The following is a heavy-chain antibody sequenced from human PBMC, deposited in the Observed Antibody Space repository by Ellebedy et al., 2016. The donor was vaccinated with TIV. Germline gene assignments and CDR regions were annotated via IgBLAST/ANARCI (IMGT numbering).Heavy chain of an antibody. CDR1: GFAFSNAW. J-gene: IGHJ4*02. CDR3: TTGWSDLPDN. Sequence: GESLKISXAASGFAFSNAWMSWVRQAPGKGLEWVGRIESKTDGGTKDYAAPVKGRFTISRDDSKNTLFLQMNSLETEDTGVYYCTTGWSDLPDNWGQGTLVTVSS. D-gene: IGHD1-1*01. CDR2: IESKTDGGTK. V-gene: IGHV3-15*04.